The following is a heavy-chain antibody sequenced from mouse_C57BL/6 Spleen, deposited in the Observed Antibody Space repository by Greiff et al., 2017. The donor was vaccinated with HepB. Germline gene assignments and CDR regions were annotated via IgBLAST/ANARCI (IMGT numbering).Heavy chain of an antibody. V-gene: IGHV5-17*01. J-gene: IGHJ4*01. CDR1: GFTFSDYG. CDR2: ISSGSSTI. CDR3: ARGYYKDYAMDY. Sequence: EVKLVESGGGLVKPGGSLKLSCAASGFTFSDYGMHWVRQAPEKGLEWVAYISSGSSTIYYADTVKGRFTISRDNAKNTLFLQMTRLRSEDTAMYYCARGYYKDYAMDYWGQGTSVTVSS. D-gene: IGHD1-1*01.